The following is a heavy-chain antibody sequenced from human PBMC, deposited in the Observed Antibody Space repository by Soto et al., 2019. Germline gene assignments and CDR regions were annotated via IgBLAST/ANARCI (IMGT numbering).Heavy chain of an antibody. CDR3: ARTAEGNDVHWFDL. CDR1: GYSFTGYW. V-gene: IGHV5-51*01. Sequence: GESLQISCKGSGYSFTGYWIGRVRKMHGKGLEWMGIIYPGDSATRYSPSFQGQVTISADKSISSAYLQWLSLKATDTAMYYCARTAEGNDVHWFDLWGQGTLVTVSS. CDR2: IYPGDSAT. J-gene: IGHJ5*02. D-gene: IGHD1-1*01.